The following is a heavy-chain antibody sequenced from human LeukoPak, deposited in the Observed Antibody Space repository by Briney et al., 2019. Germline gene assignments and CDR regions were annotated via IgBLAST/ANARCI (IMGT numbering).Heavy chain of an antibody. J-gene: IGHJ4*02. CDR3: ARVRGGDGYKYAFDY. D-gene: IGHD5-24*01. CDR2: ISGSGGST. Sequence: GSLRLSCAASGFTFSSYAMSWVRQAPGKGLEWVSAISGSGGSTYYADSVKGRFTISRDNSKNTLYLQMNSLRAEDTAVYYCARVRGGDGYKYAFDYWGQGTLVTVSS. V-gene: IGHV3-23*01. CDR1: GFTFSSYA.